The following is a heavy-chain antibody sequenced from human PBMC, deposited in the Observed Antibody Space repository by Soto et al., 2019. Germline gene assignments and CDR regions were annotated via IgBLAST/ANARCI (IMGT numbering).Heavy chain of an antibody. D-gene: IGHD6-19*01. Sequence: GESLKISCAASGFTFSSYSMNWVRQAPGKGLEWVSSISSSSSYIYYADSVKGRFTISRDNAKNSLYLQMNSLRAEDTAVYYCARDSFSGWDAFDIWGQGTMVTVSS. V-gene: IGHV3-21*01. J-gene: IGHJ3*02. CDR3: ARDSFSGWDAFDI. CDR2: ISSSSSYI. CDR1: GFTFSSYS.